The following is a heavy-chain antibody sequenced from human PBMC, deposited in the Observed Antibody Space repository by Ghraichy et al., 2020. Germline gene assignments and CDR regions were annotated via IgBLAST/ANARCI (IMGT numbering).Heavy chain of an antibody. D-gene: IGHD6-19*01. V-gene: IGHV4-59*01. Sequence: SETRSLTCTVSGGSISSYYWSWIRQPPGKGLEWIGYIFYSGSTNYNPSLKSRVTLSVDTSKNQFSLKVRSVTAADTAVYYCASDSSGWSGLDYWGQGTLVTVSS. CDR2: IFYSGST. CDR3: ASDSSGWSGLDY. J-gene: IGHJ4*02. CDR1: GGSISSYY.